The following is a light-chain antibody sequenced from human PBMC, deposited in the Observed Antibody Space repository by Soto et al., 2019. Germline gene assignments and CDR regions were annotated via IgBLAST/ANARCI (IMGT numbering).Light chain of an antibody. CDR2: KAS. CDR1: QSISSW. CDR3: QQYKSYSLT. Sequence: DIQMTQSPSTLSASVGDRVTITCRASQSISSWLAWYQQKPGKAPKPLIYKASSLQSGVPSRFSGSGSGTEFTLTISSLQPDDFATYYCQQYKSYSLTFGGGTKVDIK. V-gene: IGKV1-5*03. J-gene: IGKJ4*01.